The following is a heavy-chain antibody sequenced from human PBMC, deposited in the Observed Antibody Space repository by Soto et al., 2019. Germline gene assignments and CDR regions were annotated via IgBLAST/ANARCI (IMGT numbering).Heavy chain of an antibody. CDR2: ISGSVGST. V-gene: IGHV3-23*01. CDR3: AKASYSYDSSGYYPN. D-gene: IGHD3-22*01. Sequence: PXESLSLSCAASGFTVSSYSMSWVRQAPGKGLEWVSAISGSVGSTYYADSVKGRFTISRDNSKNTLYLQMNSLRAEDTAVYYCAKASYSYDSSGYYPNWGQGTLVTVSS. CDR1: GFTVSSYS. J-gene: IGHJ4*02.